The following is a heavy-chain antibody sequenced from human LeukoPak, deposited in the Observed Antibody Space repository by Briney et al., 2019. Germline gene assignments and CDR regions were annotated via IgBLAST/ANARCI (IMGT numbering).Heavy chain of an antibody. V-gene: IGHV4-34*01. D-gene: IGHD2-15*01. J-gene: IGHJ5*02. CDR1: GGSFSGYY. CDR3: ARGDIVVVVAATGIWFDP. Sequence: PSETLSLTCAVYGGSFSGYYWGWIRQPPGKGLEWIGEINHSGSTNYNPSLKSRVTISVDTSKNQFSLKLSSVTAADTAVYYCARGDIVVVVAATGIWFDPWGQGTLVTVSS. CDR2: INHSGST.